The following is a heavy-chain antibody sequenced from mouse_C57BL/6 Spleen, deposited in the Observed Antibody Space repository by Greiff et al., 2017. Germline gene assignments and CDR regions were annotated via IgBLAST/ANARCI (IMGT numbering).Heavy chain of an antibody. V-gene: IGHV1-55*01. CDR1: GYTFTSYW. D-gene: IGHD3-2*02. CDR3: ARFQLRLLAMDY. CDR2: IYPGSGST. J-gene: IGHJ4*01. Sequence: QVQLQQPGAELVKPGASVKMSCKASGYTFTSYWITWVKQRPGQGLEWIGDIYPGSGSTNYNEKFKSKATLTVDTSSSTAYMQLSSLTSEDSAVYYCARFQLRLLAMDYWGQGTSVTVSS.